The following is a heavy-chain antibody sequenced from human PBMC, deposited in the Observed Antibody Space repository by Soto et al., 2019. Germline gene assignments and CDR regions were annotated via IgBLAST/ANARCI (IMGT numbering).Heavy chain of an antibody. V-gene: IGHV3-23*01. D-gene: IGHD1-26*01. CDR1: GFSFRSYA. Sequence: EVQLLESGGDLVQPGGSLRLSCAASGFSFRSYAMGWVRQAPGKGLDWVSSISAGGDGTYYADSVKGRFTISRDNSKNTVYLQMTSLRADDTAVYYCADGGRYPYYWGPGTLVTASS. CDR2: ISAGGDGT. CDR3: ADGGRYPYY. J-gene: IGHJ4*02.